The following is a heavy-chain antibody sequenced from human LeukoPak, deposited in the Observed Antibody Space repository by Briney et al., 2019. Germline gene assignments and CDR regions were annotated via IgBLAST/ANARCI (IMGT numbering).Heavy chain of an antibody. J-gene: IGHJ6*02. D-gene: IGHD1-26*01. CDR1: GGTFSSYA. CDR2: IIPIFGTA. CDR3: ARDRGSYQSRCYGMDV. Sequence: SVTVSCTASGGTFSSYAISWVRQAPGQGLEWMGGIIPIFGTANYAQKFQGRVTITRDTSASTAYMELSSLRSEDTAVHYCARDRGSYQSRCYGMDVWGQGTTVTVSS. V-gene: IGHV1-69*05.